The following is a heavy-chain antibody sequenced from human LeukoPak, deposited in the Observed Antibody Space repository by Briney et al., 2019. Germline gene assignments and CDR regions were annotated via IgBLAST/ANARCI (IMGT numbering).Heavy chain of an antibody. CDR1: GFPFSDFS. CDR3: AKQSYARSLGE. J-gene: IGHJ4*02. Sequence: GGSLRLSCATSGFPFSDFSMSWVRQAPGKGLEWISTTNSGGSSTDYAESVKGRLTISRDNYQNTLYLQMSSLRVEDTAIYYCAKQSYARSLGEGGPGTLVTVSS. V-gene: IGHV3-23*01. CDR2: TNSGGSST. D-gene: IGHD2-8*01.